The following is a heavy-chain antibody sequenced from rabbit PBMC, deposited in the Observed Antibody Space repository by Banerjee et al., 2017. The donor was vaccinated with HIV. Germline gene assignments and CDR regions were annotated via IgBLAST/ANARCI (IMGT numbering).Heavy chain of an antibody. CDR3: VRDWASASGPYYFNF. V-gene: IGHV1S7*01. Sequence: QLKETGGGLVQPGGSLTLSCKASGFDFSRYQMSWVRQAPGKGLEWIGIIDAGSSGSTWYASWVNGRFSISRDNAQNTVSLQMNSLTAADTATYFCVRDWASASGPYYFNFWGPGTLVTVS. D-gene: IGHD1-1*01. J-gene: IGHJ4*01. CDR1: GFDFSRYQ. CDR2: IDAGSSGST.